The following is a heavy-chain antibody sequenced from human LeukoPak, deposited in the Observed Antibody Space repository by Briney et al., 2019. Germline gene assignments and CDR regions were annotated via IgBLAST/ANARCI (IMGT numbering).Heavy chain of an antibody. CDR3: ARARRPYCSSTSCHPAFDI. D-gene: IGHD2-2*01. CDR2: INAHNGNT. CDR1: GYSFTSYG. V-gene: IGHV1-18*01. J-gene: IGHJ3*02. Sequence: ASVKVSCKASGYSFTSYGISWVRQAPGQGLEWMGWINAHNGNTNYAQKLQGRVTMTTDTSTSTAYMELRSLRSDDTAVYYCARARRPYCSSTSCHPAFDIWGQGTMVTVSS.